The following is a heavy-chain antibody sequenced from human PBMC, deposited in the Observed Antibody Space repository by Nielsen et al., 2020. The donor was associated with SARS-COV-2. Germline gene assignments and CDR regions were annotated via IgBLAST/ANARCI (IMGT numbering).Heavy chain of an antibody. Sequence: LSLTCAASGFTFDDYAMHWVRQAPGKGLEWVSGINWNSGSIVYADSVKGRFTISRDNAKSSLYLQMNSLRAEDTALYYCAKAQAYDSSGYYSITYYFDYWGQGTLVTVSS. J-gene: IGHJ4*02. CDR3: AKAQAYDSSGYYSITYYFDY. V-gene: IGHV3-9*01. CDR1: GFTFDDYA. D-gene: IGHD3-22*01. CDR2: INWNSGSI.